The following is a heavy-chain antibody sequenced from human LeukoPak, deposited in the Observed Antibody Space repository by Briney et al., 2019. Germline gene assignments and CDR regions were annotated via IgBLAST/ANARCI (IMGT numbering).Heavy chain of an antibody. J-gene: IGHJ4*02. CDR3: ARYVPVRTGTTRASFDY. CDR2: INQSGST. D-gene: IGHD1-1*01. Sequence: SETLSFTCAVYGGSFSDYDWSWIRQPPGKGLEWIGEINQSGSTNCDPSLKSRVSMSIGTSKSQFSLNLRSVTAADTAVYYCARYVPVRTGTTRASFDYWGQGTLVTVSS. V-gene: IGHV4-34*01. CDR1: GGSFSDYD.